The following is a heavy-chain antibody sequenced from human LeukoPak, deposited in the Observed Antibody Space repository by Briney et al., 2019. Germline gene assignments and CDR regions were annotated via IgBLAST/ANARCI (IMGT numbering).Heavy chain of an antibody. Sequence: GGSLRLSCAASGFIFSNYAMSWVRQAPGKGLERVSAITASGGDTFSADSVKGRLTISRDNSKDTLYLQMNSLRAEDTAVYYCATAGGSSGSYPLIYWGQGTLVTVSS. J-gene: IGHJ4*02. CDR1: GFIFSNYA. CDR2: ITASGGDT. V-gene: IGHV3-23*01. CDR3: ATAGGSSGSYPLIY. D-gene: IGHD6-19*01.